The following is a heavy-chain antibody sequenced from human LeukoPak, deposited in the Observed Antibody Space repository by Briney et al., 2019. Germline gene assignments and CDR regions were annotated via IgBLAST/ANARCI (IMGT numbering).Heavy chain of an antibody. CDR3: ARSGGYYDSSGYYPAYGY. CDR2: INPGGGST. CDR1: GYTFTSYY. J-gene: IGHJ4*02. Sequence: ASVKVSCKACGYTFTSYYMHWVRQAPGQGLEWMGIINPGGGSTSYAQKFQGRVTMTRDMSTSTVYMELSSLRSEDTAVYYCARSGGYYDSSGYYPAYGYWGQGTLVTVSS. V-gene: IGHV1-46*01. D-gene: IGHD3-22*01.